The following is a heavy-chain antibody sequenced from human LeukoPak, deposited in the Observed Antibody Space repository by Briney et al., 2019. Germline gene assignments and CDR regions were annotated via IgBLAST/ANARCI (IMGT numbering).Heavy chain of an antibody. CDR3: ARGDGYLYYFDY. CDR2: ISSSSSYI. D-gene: IGHD5-24*01. V-gene: IGHV3-21*01. Sequence: SGGSLRLSCAASGFTFGSYSMNWVRQAPGKGLEWVSSISSSSSYIYYADSVKGRFTISRDNAKNSLYLQMNSLRAEDTAVYYCARGDGYLYYFDYWGQGTLVTVSS. J-gene: IGHJ4*02. CDR1: GFTFGSYS.